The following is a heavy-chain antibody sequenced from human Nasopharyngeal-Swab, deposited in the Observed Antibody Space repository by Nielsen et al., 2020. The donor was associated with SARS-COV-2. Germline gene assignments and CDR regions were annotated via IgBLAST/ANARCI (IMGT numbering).Heavy chain of an antibody. CDR1: GGSISSYY. CDR2: IYYSGST. V-gene: IGHV4-59*01. CDR3: ARVVVGTGGYYYYMDV. Sequence: SETLSLTYTVSGGSISSYYWTWIRQPPGKGLEWIGYIYYSGSTNYNPSLKSRVTISVDTSKNQFSLKLSSVTAADTAVYYCARVVVGTGGYYYYMDVWGKGTTVTVSS. D-gene: IGHD2-21*01. J-gene: IGHJ6*03.